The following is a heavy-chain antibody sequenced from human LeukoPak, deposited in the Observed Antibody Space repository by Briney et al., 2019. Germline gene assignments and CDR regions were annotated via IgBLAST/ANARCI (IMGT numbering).Heavy chain of an antibody. J-gene: IGHJ4*02. CDR3: ARHIGRDSSAPVGY. V-gene: IGHV4-34*01. Sequence: SETLSLTCAVYGGSFSGYYWSWIRQPPGKGLELIGEINHSGSTNYNPSLKSRVTISVDTSKNQFSLKLSSVTAADTAVYYCARHIGRDSSAPVGYWGQGTLVTVSS. D-gene: IGHD3-22*01. CDR1: GGSFSGYY. CDR2: INHSGST.